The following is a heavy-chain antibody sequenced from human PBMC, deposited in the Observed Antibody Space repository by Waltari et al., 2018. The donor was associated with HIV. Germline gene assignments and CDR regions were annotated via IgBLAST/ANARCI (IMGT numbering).Heavy chain of an antibody. CDR1: GGSFSGYY. V-gene: IGHV4-34*01. CDR3: ARDPRAMPGY. J-gene: IGHJ4*02. Sequence: QVQLQQWGAGLLKPSETLSLTCAVYGGSFSGYYWSWIRQPPGKGLEWLGEINHSGSTFHNPSLKSRVTMSVDTSKNQFSLKLSSVTAADTAVYYCARDPRAMPGYWGQGTLVTVSS. D-gene: IGHD2-2*01. CDR2: INHSGST.